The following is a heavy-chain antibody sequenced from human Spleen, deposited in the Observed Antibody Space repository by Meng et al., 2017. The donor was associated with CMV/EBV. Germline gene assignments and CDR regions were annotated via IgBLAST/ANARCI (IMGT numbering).Heavy chain of an antibody. J-gene: IGHJ3*02. D-gene: IGHD2-2*01. Sequence: GESLKIFCAASGFTFSSYSMNWVRQAPGKGLEWVSYISSSGSTIYYADSMKGRFTISRDNAKNSLYLQMNSLRAEDTAVYYCARVGYCSSTSCYGDAFDIWGQGTMVTVSS. CDR3: ARVGYCSSTSCYGDAFDI. CDR1: GFTFSSYS. V-gene: IGHV3-48*04. CDR2: ISSSGSTI.